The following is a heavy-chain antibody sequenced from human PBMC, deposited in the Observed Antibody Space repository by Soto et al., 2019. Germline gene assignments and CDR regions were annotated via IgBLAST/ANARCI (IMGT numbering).Heavy chain of an antibody. CDR1: GFTFSSYG. V-gene: IGHV3-30*18. D-gene: IGHD2-15*01. CDR3: AKSGRSGGSCYFDNWFDP. CDR2: ISYDGSNK. J-gene: IGHJ5*02. Sequence: LRLSCAASGFTFSSYGMHWVRQAPGKGLEWVAVISYDGSNKYYADSVKGRFTISRDNSKNTLYLQMNSLRAEDTAVYYCAKSGRSGGSCYFDNWFDPWGQGTLVTVSS.